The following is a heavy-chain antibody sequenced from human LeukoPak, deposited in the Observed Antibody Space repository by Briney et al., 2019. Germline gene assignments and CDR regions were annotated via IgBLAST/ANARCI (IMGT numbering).Heavy chain of an antibody. J-gene: IGHJ4*02. CDR1: GFTFSSYT. Sequence: PGGSLRLSCAASGFTFSSYTMSWVRQAPGKGLEWVSTITTSDGNTYYADSVKGRFTVSRDNSKNTLFLQMNSLRAEDTAVYYCASSTVTPNWGQGTLVTVSS. D-gene: IGHD4-17*01. CDR3: ASSTVTPN. V-gene: IGHV3-23*01. CDR2: ITTSDGNT.